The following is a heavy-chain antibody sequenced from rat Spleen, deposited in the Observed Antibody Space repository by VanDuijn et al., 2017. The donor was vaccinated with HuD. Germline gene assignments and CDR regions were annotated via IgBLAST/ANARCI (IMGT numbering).Heavy chain of an antibody. CDR1: GFTFSDYY. CDR2: ISYDGSST. V-gene: IGHV5-7*01. J-gene: IGHJ2*01. CDR3: ARHDLTRSYFDY. Sequence: EVQLVESGGGLVQPGRSLKLSCAASGFTFSDYYMAWVRQAPTKGLEWVATISYDGSSTYYRDSVKGRFTISRDNAKSTLYLQMDSLRSEHTATYYCARHDLTRSYFDYWGQGVMVTVSS. D-gene: IGHD1-3*01.